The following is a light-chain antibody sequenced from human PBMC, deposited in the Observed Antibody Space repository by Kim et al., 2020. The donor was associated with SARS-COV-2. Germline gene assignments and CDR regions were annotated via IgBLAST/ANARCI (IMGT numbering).Light chain of an antibody. CDR3: QQYTESSFT. J-gene: IGKJ2*01. Sequence: EVVLTQSPGTLSLSPGERATLSCGASQSVYSGYFGWYQQKPGQASRLLIYGASNRTTGIPDSFSGSGSGTDFSLTISRPEPEVFAVYYCQQYTESSFTCGQGTKLE. CDR1: QSVYSGY. V-gene: IGKV3-20*01. CDR2: GAS.